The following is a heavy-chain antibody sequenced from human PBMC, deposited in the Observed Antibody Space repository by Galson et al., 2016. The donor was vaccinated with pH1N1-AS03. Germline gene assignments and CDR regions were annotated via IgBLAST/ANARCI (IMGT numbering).Heavy chain of an antibody. CDR3: TSRTVEVTGIHYDY. Sequence: SLRLSCAASGFTFRNYGMYWFRQPPGKGLEWVATISFDGSKQNYGNSVKGRVTISRDNSKNTVYLEVNTLRAEDTAVYYCTSRTVEVTGIHYDYWGQGILVTVSS. CDR2: ISFDGSKQ. J-gene: IGHJ4*02. V-gene: IGHV3-30*03. CDR1: GFTFRNYG. D-gene: IGHD2-21*02.